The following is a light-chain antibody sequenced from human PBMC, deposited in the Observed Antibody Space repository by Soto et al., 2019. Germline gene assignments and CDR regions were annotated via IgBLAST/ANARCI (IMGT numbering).Light chain of an antibody. J-gene: IGLJ1*01. CDR3: SSYGGSNNFV. V-gene: IGLV2-8*01. CDR1: SSDVGGYKF. CDR2: EVT. Sequence: QSALTQPASVSASPGQSITISCTGTSSDVGGYKFVSWYQHHPGKAPKLMIYEVTKRPSGVPDRFSGSKSGNTASLTVSGLQTDDEADYYCSSYGGSNNFVFGTGTKLTVL.